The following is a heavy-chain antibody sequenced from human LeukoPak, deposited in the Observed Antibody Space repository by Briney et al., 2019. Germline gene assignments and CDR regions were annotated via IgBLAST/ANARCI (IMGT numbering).Heavy chain of an antibody. CDR1: GFTFSNAW. J-gene: IGHJ4*02. Sequence: GGSLRLSCAASGFTFSNAWMSWVRQAPGKGLEWVGRIKSKTDGGTTDYAAPVKGRFTISRDDSKNTLYLQMNSLRAEDTAVYYCAKDKYSSSSSVRGGLDYWGQGTLVTVSS. V-gene: IGHV3-15*01. D-gene: IGHD6-6*01. CDR3: AKDKYSSSSSVRGGLDY. CDR2: IKSKTDGGTT.